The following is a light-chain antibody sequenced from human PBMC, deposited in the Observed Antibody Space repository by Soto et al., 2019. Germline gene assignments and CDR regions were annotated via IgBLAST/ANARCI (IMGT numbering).Light chain of an antibody. Sequence: EIVLTQSPGTLSLSPGERATLSCRASQTVSSTYLAWYQQKPGQAPRLLIYGASNRATGIPDGFSGSGSGTDFTFIISRLEPEDFAVYYCQQYGSSPGTFGQGTKVEIK. CDR2: GAS. J-gene: IGKJ1*01. CDR1: QTVSSTY. CDR3: QQYGSSPGT. V-gene: IGKV3-20*01.